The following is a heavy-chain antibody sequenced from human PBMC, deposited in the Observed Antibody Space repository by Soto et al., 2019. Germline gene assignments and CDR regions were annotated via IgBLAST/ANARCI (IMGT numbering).Heavy chain of an antibody. Sequence: WGSLRLSRAASGITFNYYTVHWVPRAPGKGMGWVSFISAVSDYIRYADSVKGRFTISRDNAKTSVYLQMKSLTAEDTAVYYCAREGVHNYTEYYFDYWGQGTLVTVSS. CDR3: AREGVHNYTEYYFDY. D-gene: IGHD3-10*01. CDR1: GITFNYYT. CDR2: ISAVSDYI. J-gene: IGHJ4*02. V-gene: IGHV3-21*06.